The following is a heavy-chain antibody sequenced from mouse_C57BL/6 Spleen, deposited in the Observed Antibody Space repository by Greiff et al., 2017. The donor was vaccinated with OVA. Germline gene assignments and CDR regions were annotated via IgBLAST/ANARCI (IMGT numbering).Heavy chain of an antibody. V-gene: IGHV1-59*01. J-gene: IGHJ4*01. CDR3: ARGGWSDYYAMDY. CDR2: IDPSDSYT. CDR1: GYTFTSYW. Sequence: QVQLQQPGAELVRPGTSVKLSCKASGYTFTSYWMHWVKQRPGQGLEWIGVIDPSDSYTNYNQKFKGKATLTVDTSSSTAYMQLSSLTSEDSAVYYCARGGWSDYYAMDYWGQGTSVTVSS. D-gene: IGHD2-3*01.